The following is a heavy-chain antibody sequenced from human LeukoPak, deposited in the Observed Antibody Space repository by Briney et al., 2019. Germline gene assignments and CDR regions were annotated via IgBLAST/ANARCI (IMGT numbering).Heavy chain of an antibody. CDR1: GGSISSGGYY. Sequence: SETLSLTCTVSGGSISSGGYYWSWLRQPPGKGLEWIGYIYYSGSTNYNPSLKSRVTISVDTSKNQFSLKLSSVTAADTAVYYCARHWEFPSQPNILEWLIPGYYYGMDVWGQGTTVTVSS. CDR3: ARHWEFPSQPNILEWLIPGYYYGMDV. V-gene: IGHV4-61*08. CDR2: IYYSGST. D-gene: IGHD3-3*01. J-gene: IGHJ6*02.